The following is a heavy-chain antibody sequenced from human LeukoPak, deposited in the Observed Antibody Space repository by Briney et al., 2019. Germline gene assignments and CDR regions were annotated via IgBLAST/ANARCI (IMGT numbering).Heavy chain of an antibody. Sequence: GGSLRLSCAASGFTFSNYAMSWVRQAPGKGLEWVSAISGSGDSTYYADSVKGRFTISRDNSKNTLYLQMNSLRAEDAAVYYCAKETIYRNFDYWGQGTLVTVSS. CDR3: AKETIYRNFDY. CDR1: GFTFSNYA. V-gene: IGHV3-23*01. CDR2: ISGSGDST. D-gene: IGHD5-18*01. J-gene: IGHJ4*02.